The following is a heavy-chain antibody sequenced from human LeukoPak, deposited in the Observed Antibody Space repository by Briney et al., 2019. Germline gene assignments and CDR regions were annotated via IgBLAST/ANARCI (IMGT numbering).Heavy chain of an antibody. CDR1: GFTFSSYW. CDR3: ARSLAPWLPFDY. CDR2: INSDGGST. J-gene: IGHJ4*02. Sequence: GGSLRLSCAASGFTFSSYWMHWVRQAPGKGLVWVSRINSDGGSTSYADSVRGRFTISRDNAKNTLYLQMNSLRAEDTAVYYCARSLAPWLPFDYWGQGTLVTVSS. D-gene: IGHD6-19*01. V-gene: IGHV3-74*01.